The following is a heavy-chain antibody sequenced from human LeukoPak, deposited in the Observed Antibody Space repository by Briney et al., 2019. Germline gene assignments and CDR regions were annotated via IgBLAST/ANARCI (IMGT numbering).Heavy chain of an antibody. V-gene: IGHV3-48*01. CDR3: ARGKLGYCSSTSCYQYFQH. D-gene: IGHD2-2*01. Sequence: GGSLSLSCAASGFTFSSYSMMRVRQAPGMGLVWVLYISSSSSTIYYADSVKGRFTISRDNAKNSLYLQMNSLRAEDTAVYYCARGKLGYCSSTSCYQYFQHWGQGTLVTVSS. CDR1: GFTFSSYS. CDR2: ISSSSSTI. J-gene: IGHJ1*01.